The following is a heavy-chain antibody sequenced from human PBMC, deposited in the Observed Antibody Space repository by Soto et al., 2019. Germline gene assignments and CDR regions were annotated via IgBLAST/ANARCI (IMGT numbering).Heavy chain of an antibody. CDR1: GFSLTTSGVG. J-gene: IGHJ4*02. CDR3: AHSPCSGGTCYLFDH. V-gene: IGHV2-5*02. Sequence: QITLKESGPTLVKPTQTLTPTCTVSGFSLTTSGVGVGWIRQPPGKAPEWLALIYWDGIERYSPSLRSRLTITMDTSKNQVVLTMTTMDPVDTATYYCAHSPCSGGTCYLFDHWGQGTPVIVSS. CDR2: IYWDGIE. D-gene: IGHD2-15*01.